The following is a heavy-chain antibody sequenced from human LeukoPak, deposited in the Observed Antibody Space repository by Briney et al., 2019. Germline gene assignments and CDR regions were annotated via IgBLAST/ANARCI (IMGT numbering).Heavy chain of an antibody. V-gene: IGHV3-30-3*01. D-gene: IGHD2-15*01. Sequence: GRSPRLSFAASGFTFSSYAMHWVRQAPGKGLEWVAVISYDGSNKYYADSVKGRFTISRDNSKDTLYLQMNSLRAEDTAVYYCARAEGYCSGGSCSDYWGQGTLVAVSS. J-gene: IGHJ4*02. CDR3: ARAEGYCSGGSCSDY. CDR1: GFTFSSYA. CDR2: ISYDGSNK.